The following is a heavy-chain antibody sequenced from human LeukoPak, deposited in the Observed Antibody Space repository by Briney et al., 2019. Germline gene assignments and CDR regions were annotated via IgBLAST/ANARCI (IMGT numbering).Heavy chain of an antibody. V-gene: IGHV1-69*13. CDR1: GGTFSSYA. J-gene: IGHJ4*02. D-gene: IGHD1-26*01. Sequence: SVKVSCKASGGTFSSYAISWVRQAPGQGLEWMGGIVPIFGTANYAQKFQGRVTITADESTSTAYMELSSLRSEDTAVYYCASSRQYSGSYPFDYWGQGTLVTVSS. CDR3: ASSRQYSGSYPFDY. CDR2: IVPIFGTA.